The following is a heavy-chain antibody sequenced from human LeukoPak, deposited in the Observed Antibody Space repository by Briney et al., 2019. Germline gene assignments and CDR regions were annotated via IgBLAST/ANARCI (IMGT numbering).Heavy chain of an antibody. CDR3: EKLVETTNY. J-gene: IGHJ4*02. Sequence: GASLRLSCAASGFTFSNYAMIWVRQAPGKGLEWVSAINAGGINTYYADSVKGRFTISRDNSKNTLYLQMNSMRAEDTAVYYCEKLVETTNYWGQGTLVTVSS. CDR1: GFTFSNYA. V-gene: IGHV3-23*01. D-gene: IGHD1-26*01. CDR2: INAGGINT.